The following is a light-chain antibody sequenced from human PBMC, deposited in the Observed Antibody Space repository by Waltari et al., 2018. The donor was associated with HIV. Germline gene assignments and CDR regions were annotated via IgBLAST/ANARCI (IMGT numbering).Light chain of an antibody. Sequence: QSALTQPASASGSPGQSNTISCTGHTSDVGAYKYVYWYQQHPGKAPKLMIYEVSNRPSGFSNRFSGSKSGNTASLTISGLQAEDEADYFCSSYTSSSTLVFGSGTKVTVL. V-gene: IGLV2-14*01. J-gene: IGLJ1*01. CDR2: EVS. CDR1: TSDVGAYKY. CDR3: SSYTSSSTLV.